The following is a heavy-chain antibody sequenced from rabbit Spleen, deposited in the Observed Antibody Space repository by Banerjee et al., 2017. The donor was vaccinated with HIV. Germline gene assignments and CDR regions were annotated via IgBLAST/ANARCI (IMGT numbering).Heavy chain of an antibody. V-gene: IGHV1S40*01. D-gene: IGHD4-2*01. Sequence: QSLEESGGGLVTTGASLTLTCKASGLDISSSYWICWVRQAPGKGLEWIACIDVVKSASTYYASWAKGRFTISKTSSTTVTLQMTSLTGADTATYFCARDAAGREDFNLWGPGTLVTVS. J-gene: IGHJ4*01. CDR2: IDVVKSAST. CDR1: GLDISSSYW. CDR3: ARDAAGREDFNL.